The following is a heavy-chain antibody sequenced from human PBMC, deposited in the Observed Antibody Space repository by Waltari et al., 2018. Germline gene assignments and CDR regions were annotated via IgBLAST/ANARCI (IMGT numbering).Heavy chain of an antibody. Sequence: QVQLVQSGAEVKKPGASVKVSCKASGYTFTSYGISWVRQAPGQGLEWMGWISAYNGNTNYAQKLQGRVTMTTDTATSTAYMELRSLRSDDTAVYYCARDASNQLLWEYWFDPWGQGTLVTVSS. J-gene: IGHJ5*02. V-gene: IGHV1-18*01. CDR3: ARDASNQLLWEYWFDP. CDR2: ISAYNGNT. CDR1: GYTFTSYG. D-gene: IGHD2-2*01.